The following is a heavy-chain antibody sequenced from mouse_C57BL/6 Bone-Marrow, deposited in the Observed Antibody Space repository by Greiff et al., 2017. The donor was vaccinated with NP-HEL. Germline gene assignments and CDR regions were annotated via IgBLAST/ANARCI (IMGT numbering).Heavy chain of an antibody. CDR3: ARDADYYDYSFAY. CDR2: SRNKANDYTT. D-gene: IGHD2-4*01. Sequence: EVMLVESGGGLVQSGRSLRLSCATSGFTFSDFYMEWVRQAPGKGLEWIAASRNKANDYTTEYSASVKGRFIVSRDTSQSILYLQMNALRAEDTAIYYCARDADYYDYSFAYWGQGTLVTVSA. CDR1: GFTFSDFY. V-gene: IGHV7-1*01. J-gene: IGHJ3*01.